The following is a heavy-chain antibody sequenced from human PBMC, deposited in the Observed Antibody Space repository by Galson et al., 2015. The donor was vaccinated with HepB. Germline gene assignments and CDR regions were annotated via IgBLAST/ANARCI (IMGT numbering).Heavy chain of an antibody. CDR1: GFPFRSYG. V-gene: IGHV3-33*08. Sequence: SLRLSCAASGFPFRSYGLHWVRQAPGKGLEWVADIWSSGNNNYYADSVKGRFTISRYTSQNTLSLQMNSLVVEDTAIYYCARDTVNRRAGVVFDPWAQGTPVTGPS. D-gene: IGHD6-13*01. J-gene: IGHJ5*02. CDR3: ARDTVNRRAGVVFDP. CDR2: IWSSGNNN.